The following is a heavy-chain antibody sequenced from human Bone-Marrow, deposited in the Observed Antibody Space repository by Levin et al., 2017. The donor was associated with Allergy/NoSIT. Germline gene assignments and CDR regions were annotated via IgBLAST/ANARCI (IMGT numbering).Heavy chain of an antibody. D-gene: IGHD3-9*01. CDR2: INHSGST. J-gene: IGHJ4*02. Sequence: PGGSLRLSCAVYGGSFSGYYWSWIRQPPGKGLEWIGEINHSGSTNYNPSLKSRVTISVDTSKNQFSLKLSSVTAADTAVYYCARGARYYDILTGSKLFDYWGQGTLVTVSS. V-gene: IGHV4-34*01. CDR1: GGSFSGYY. CDR3: ARGARYYDILTGSKLFDY.